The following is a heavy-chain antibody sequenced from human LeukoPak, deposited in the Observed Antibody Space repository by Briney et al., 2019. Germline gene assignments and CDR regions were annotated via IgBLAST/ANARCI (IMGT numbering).Heavy chain of an antibody. V-gene: IGHV3-48*03. D-gene: IGHD5-18*01. CDR2: ISSSGGPI. Sequence: GSLRLSCVASGITFSSYEMNWVRQAPGKGLEWISCISSSGGPIYYADSVKGRFTISRDNAKNSLYLQMNSLRAEDTAVYYCARGFRDTAMFLDYWGQGTLVTVSS. J-gene: IGHJ4*02. CDR1: GITFSSYE. CDR3: ARGFRDTAMFLDY.